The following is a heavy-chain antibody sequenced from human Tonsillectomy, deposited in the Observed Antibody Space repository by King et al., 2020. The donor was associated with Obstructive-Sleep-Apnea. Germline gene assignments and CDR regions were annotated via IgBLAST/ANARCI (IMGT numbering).Heavy chain of an antibody. CDR2: ISSSSSYT. Sequence: VQLVESGGGLVKPGGSLRLSCAASGFTFSDYYMSWIRQAPGKGLEWVSYISSSSSYTNYADSVKGRFTISRDNAKNSLYLQMNSLRAEDTAVYYCARYCSSTSCYAWGRSVYYYYGMDVWGKGTTVTVSS. D-gene: IGHD2-2*01. CDR1: GFTFSDYY. CDR3: ARYCSSTSCYAWGRSVYYYYGMDV. V-gene: IGHV3-11*06. J-gene: IGHJ6*04.